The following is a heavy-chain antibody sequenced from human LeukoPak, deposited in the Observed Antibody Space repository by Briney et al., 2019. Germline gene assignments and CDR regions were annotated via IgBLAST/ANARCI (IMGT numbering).Heavy chain of an antibody. CDR2: VGTSGHT. CDR3: VRSFYGDHPY. J-gene: IGHJ4*02. CDR1: GFTLSTYD. Sequence: GGSLRLSCASSGFTLSTYDMHWVRQGPGEGLEWVAAVGTSGHTFYPDSVKGQFTISRENARNSVYLQMNSLRAGDTAVYYCVRSFYGDHPYWGQGTLVTVSS. V-gene: IGHV3-13*01. D-gene: IGHD4-17*01.